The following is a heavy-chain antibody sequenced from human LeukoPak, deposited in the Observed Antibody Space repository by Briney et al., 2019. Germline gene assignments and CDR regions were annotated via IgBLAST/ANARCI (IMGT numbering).Heavy chain of an antibody. CDR1: GFTFSNAW. D-gene: IGHD3-3*01. Sequence: GGSLRLSCAASGFTFSNAWMSWVRQAPGKGLEWVGRIKSKTDGGTTDYAAPVKGRFTISRDDSKNTLYLQMNSLKTEDTAVYYCTTDGEVLRRMRVYWGQGTLVTVSS. CDR2: IKSKTDGGTT. J-gene: IGHJ4*02. CDR3: TTDGEVLRRMRVY. V-gene: IGHV3-15*01.